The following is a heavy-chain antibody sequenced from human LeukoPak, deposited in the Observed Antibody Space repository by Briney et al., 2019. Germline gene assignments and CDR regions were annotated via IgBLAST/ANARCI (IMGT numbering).Heavy chain of an antibody. V-gene: IGHV3-23*01. D-gene: IGHD3-10*01. CDR2: ISDGGLNT. CDR1: GFTFSTFA. J-gene: IGHJ4*02. Sequence: GSLRLSCAASGFTFSTFAMSWVRQAPGKGLEWVSAISDGGLNTYYADSVKGRFTISRDNSKSTLYLQMNSLRAEDTAVYYCAKMGLYGSGSYYDYWGQGTLVTVSS. CDR3: AKMGLYGSGSYYDY.